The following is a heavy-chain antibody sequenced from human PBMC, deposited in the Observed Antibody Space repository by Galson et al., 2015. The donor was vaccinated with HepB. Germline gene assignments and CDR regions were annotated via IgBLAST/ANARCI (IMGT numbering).Heavy chain of an antibody. D-gene: IGHD3-3*01. J-gene: IGHJ4*02. Sequence: SLRLSCAASGFTFSSYGMHWVRQAPGKGLEWVAVISYDGSNKYYADSVKGRFTISRDNSKNTLYLQMNSLRAEDTAVYYCAKRTGGRYDFRSGYGGSLDYWGQGTLVTVSS. CDR2: ISYDGSNK. CDR1: GFTFSSYG. CDR3: AKRTGGRYDFRSGYGGSLDY. V-gene: IGHV3-30*18.